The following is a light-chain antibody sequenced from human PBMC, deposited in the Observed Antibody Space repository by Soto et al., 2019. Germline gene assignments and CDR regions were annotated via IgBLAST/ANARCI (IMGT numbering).Light chain of an antibody. CDR3: SSYTTIGTWV. CDR2: EVN. CDR1: ISDVGDRNY. J-gene: IGLJ3*02. V-gene: IGLV2-14*03. Sequence: QSALTQPASVSGSPGQSITISCTGTISDVGDRNYVSWYQQHPNKAPKLIIYEVNNRPSGISNRFSGSKSGNTASLTISGLQPEDEADYHCSSYTTIGTWVFGGGTKVTVL.